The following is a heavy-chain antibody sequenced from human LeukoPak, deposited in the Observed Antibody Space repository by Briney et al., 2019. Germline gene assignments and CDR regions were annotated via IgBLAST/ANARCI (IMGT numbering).Heavy chain of an antibody. D-gene: IGHD1-26*01. CDR2: VYSGGTT. CDR1: GFTVNSYA. V-gene: IGHV3-53*01. Sequence: PGGSLRLSCAASGFTVNSYAMTWVRQAPGKGLEWVSVVYSGGTTYYADSVKGRFTIFRDNPKNTLYLQMNSLRAEDTAVYYCARSAHAGTYFWFDYWGQGTLVTVSS. CDR3: ARSAHAGTYFWFDY. J-gene: IGHJ4*02.